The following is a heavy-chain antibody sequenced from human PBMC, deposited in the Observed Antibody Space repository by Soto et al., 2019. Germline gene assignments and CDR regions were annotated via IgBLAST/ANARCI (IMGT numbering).Heavy chain of an antibody. V-gene: IGHV1-69*12. Sequence: QVQLVQSGAEVKKPGSSVKVSCKASGGTFSSYAIIWVRQAPGQGLEWMGGIIPIFGTANYAQKFQGRVTITADESTVTAYIELSSLSSEDTAVYYCAREAEKHLEYWGQGTLVTVSP. J-gene: IGHJ4*02. CDR3: AREAEKHLEY. CDR2: IIPIFGTA. D-gene: IGHD3-3*01. CDR1: GGTFSSYA.